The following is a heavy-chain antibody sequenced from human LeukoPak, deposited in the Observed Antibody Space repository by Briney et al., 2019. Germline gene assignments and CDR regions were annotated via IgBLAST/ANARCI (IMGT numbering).Heavy chain of an antibody. D-gene: IGHD3-10*01. CDR2: ISSSSSYT. CDR3: ARGRVWFGELLYQNWFDP. Sequence: GGSLRLSCAASGFTFSDYYMSWIRQAPGKGLEWVSYISSSSSYTNYADSVKGRFTISRDNAKNSLYLQMNSLRADDTAVYYCARGRVWFGELLYQNWFDPWGQGTPVTVSS. J-gene: IGHJ5*02. CDR1: GFTFSDYY. V-gene: IGHV3-11*05.